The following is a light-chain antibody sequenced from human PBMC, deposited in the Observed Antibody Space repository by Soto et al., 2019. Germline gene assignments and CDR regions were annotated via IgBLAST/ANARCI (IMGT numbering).Light chain of an antibody. J-gene: IGLJ2*01. CDR2: DVS. Sequence: QSALTQPRSVSGSPGQSVAISCTGASRDVGGYNYVSWYQQHPGQAPKLMIYDVSKRPSGVPDRFSGSKSANTASLTVSGLQAEDEADYYCCSYAGSYTFVFGGGTKLTVL. CDR3: CSYAGSYTFV. CDR1: SRDVGGYNY. V-gene: IGLV2-11*01.